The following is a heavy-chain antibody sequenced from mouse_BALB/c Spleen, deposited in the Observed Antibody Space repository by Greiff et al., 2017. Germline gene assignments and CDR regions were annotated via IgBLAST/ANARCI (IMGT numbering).Heavy chain of an antibody. Sequence: EVQGVESGGGLVKPGGSLKLSCAASGFTFSSYAMSWVRQSPEKRLEWVAEISSGGSYTYYPDTVTGRFTISRDNAKNTLYLEMSSLRSEDTAMYYCATMITTNYYAMDYWGQGTSVTVSS. CDR3: ATMITTNYYAMDY. V-gene: IGHV5-9-4*01. CDR2: ISSGGSYT. J-gene: IGHJ4*01. CDR1: GFTFSSYA. D-gene: IGHD2-4*01.